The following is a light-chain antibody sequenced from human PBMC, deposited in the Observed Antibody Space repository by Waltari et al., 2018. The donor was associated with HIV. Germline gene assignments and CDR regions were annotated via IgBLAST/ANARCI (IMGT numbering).Light chain of an antibody. CDR1: ETVSSSY. Sequence: EIVLTQSPGTLSLSPGETATLSCRASETVSSSYLAWYQQKPGQAPRLLISGASGRATGIPDRFSGSGSGTDFTLTISRLEPEDFAVYYCQQYGSSRYTFGQGTKLEIK. V-gene: IGKV3-20*01. CDR2: GAS. CDR3: QQYGSSRYT. J-gene: IGKJ2*01.